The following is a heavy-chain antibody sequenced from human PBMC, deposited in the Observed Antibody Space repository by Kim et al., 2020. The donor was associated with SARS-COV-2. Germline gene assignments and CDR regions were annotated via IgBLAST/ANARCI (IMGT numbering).Heavy chain of an antibody. Sequence: SVKVSCEASGGIFSSYAFSWVRQAPGQGLEWMGGIVPAFGTTNYAQTFQDRLTITADESTRTAYMELSSLRSDDTAMYYCARAPRYSSTWYLAFDYWGKGTLVTVSS. CDR3: ARAPRYSSTWYLAFDY. CDR1: GGIFSSYA. V-gene: IGHV1-69*13. D-gene: IGHD6-13*01. J-gene: IGHJ4*02. CDR2: IVPAFGTT.